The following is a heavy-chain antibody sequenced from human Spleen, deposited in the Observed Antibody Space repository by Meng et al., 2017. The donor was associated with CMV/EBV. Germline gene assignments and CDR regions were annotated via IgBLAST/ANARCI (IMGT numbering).Heavy chain of an antibody. CDR1: GDTSTTHG. D-gene: IGHD3-22*01. V-gene: IGHV1-69*05. Sequence: SVKVSCKASGDTSTTHGISWVRQAPGQGLEWMGGIIPMFGTISYAQRFQGRLTIITDKSTNTAHMELNSLTSEDTAVYYCARGYYYKWGQGTLVTVSS. J-gene: IGHJ4*02. CDR2: IIPMFGTI. CDR3: ARGYYYK.